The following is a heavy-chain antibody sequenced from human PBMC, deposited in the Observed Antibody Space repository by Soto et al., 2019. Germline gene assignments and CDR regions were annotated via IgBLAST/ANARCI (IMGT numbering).Heavy chain of an antibody. V-gene: IGHV3-23*01. D-gene: IGHD3-9*01. CDR3: AKHPGKVLRYFDYYSVDSGGYFDY. Sequence: GGSLRLSCAASGFTFSSYAMSWVRQAPGKGLEWVSAISGSGGSTYYADSVKGRFTISRDNSKNTLYLQMNSLRAEDTAVYYCAKHPGKVLRYFDYYSVDSGGYFDYWGQGTLVTVSS. CDR1: GFTFSSYA. CDR2: ISGSGGST. J-gene: IGHJ4*02.